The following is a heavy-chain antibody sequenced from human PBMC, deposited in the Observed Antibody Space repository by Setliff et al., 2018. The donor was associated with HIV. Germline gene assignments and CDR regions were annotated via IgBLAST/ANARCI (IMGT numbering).Heavy chain of an antibody. Sequence: PGGSLRLSCAASGFALSNFWMSWVRQAPGKGMEWVANIKQDGSEKNYVDSVKGRFTISRDNAKKSLYLQMNSLRDEDTAVYYCARMGWYFDYWGQGTLVTVSS. D-gene: IGHD6-19*01. CDR1: GFALSNFW. V-gene: IGHV3-7*01. J-gene: IGHJ4*02. CDR2: IKQDGSEK. CDR3: ARMGWYFDY.